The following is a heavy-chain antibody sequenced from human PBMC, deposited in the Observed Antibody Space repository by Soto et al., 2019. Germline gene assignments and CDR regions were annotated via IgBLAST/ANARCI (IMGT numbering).Heavy chain of an antibody. CDR3: AREVSWIGGFDY. Sequence: QVQLEQSGPGLVKPSQTLSLTCKISGGSISSVNHYWSWIRQSPGEGLVWIGYIFDSGTTHYNPSLKGPVTISGDTSQSQFSLTIHSVTVADTAVYYCAREVSWIGGFDYWGQGTLVTVSS. CDR2: IFDSGTT. D-gene: IGHD2-15*01. CDR1: GGSISSVNHY. J-gene: IGHJ4*02. V-gene: IGHV4-31*02.